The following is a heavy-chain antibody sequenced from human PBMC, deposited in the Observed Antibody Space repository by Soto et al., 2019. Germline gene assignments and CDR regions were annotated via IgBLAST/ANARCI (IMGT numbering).Heavy chain of an antibody. V-gene: IGHV4-30-4*01. D-gene: IGHD3-22*01. Sequence: QVQLQESGPGLVKPSQTLSLTCTVSGGSISSGDYYWSWIRQPPGKGLEWIGYIYYSGSTYYNPSLNGGVTISVDTSKNQFSLKLSSVTAADTAVYYCARGDYYDSSGYYYEDYWGQGTLVTVSS. CDR2: IYYSGST. CDR3: ARGDYYDSSGYYYEDY. J-gene: IGHJ4*02. CDR1: GGSISSGDYY.